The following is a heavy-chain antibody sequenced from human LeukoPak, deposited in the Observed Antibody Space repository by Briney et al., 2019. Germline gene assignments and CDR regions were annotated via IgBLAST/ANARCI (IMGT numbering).Heavy chain of an antibody. CDR3: ARDRYTVTTQGLAY. CDR1: GFTFSSYW. V-gene: IGHV3-74*01. D-gene: IGHD4-17*01. J-gene: IGHJ4*02. CDR2: INSDGSST. Sequence: GGSLRLSCAASGFTFSSYWMHWVRQSPGKGLVWVPRINSDGSSTSYADSVKGRFTISRDNAKNTLYLQMNSLRAEDTAVYYCARDRYTVTTQGLAYWGQGTLVTVSS.